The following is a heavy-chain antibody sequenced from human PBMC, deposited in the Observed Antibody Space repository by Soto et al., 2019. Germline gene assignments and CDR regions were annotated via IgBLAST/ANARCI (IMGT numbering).Heavy chain of an antibody. CDR3: ARDLGDSSFDY. Sequence: QVQLVESGGGVVQPGRSLRLSCAASGFTFSSYAMHWVRQAPGKGLEWVAVISYDGSNKYYADSVKGRFTISRDNSKNTLYLQMNSLRAEDTAVYYCARDLGDSSFDYWGQGTLVTVSS. CDR1: GFTFSSYA. CDR2: ISYDGSNK. D-gene: IGHD6-19*01. V-gene: IGHV3-30-3*01. J-gene: IGHJ4*02.